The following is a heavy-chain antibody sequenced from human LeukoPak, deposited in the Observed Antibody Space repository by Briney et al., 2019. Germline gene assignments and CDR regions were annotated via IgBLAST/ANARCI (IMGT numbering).Heavy chain of an antibody. CDR1: GFTFSSAW. Sequence: GGSLRLSCAASGFTFSSAWMTWVRQAPGKGPEWVANVKVDGSEKYDVDSVKGRFTISRDNAKNSLFLQMNSLRVEDTAVYYCARHYYHALDVWGQGTTVTVSS. J-gene: IGHJ6*02. CDR3: ARHYYHALDV. V-gene: IGHV3-7*01. D-gene: IGHD3-10*01. CDR2: VKVDGSEK.